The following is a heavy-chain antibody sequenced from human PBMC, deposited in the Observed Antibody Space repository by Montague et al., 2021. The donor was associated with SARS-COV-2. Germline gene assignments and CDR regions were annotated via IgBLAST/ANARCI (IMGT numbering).Heavy chain of an antibody. CDR2: ISSDGRTT. CDR3: AREVFKEGDY. CDR1: GFTFRNYW. Sequence: SLRLSCAASGFTFRNYWMHWVRQAPGEGLVWVSLISSDGRTTSYVDSVKGRFTISRDNARNTLYLQMTSLRADDTAVYYCAREVFKEGDYWGQGTLVTVSS. V-gene: IGHV3-74*01. J-gene: IGHJ4*02. D-gene: IGHD1-14*01.